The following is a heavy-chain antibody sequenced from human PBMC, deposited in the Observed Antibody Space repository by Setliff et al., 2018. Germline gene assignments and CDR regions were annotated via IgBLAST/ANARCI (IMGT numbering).Heavy chain of an antibody. V-gene: IGHV3-64*02. CDR1: GLTFGTTS. D-gene: IGHD3-3*01. CDR2: ISSNGDRT. Sequence: GGSLRLSCAASGLTFGTTSMHWVRQAPGKGLEYVSAISSNGDRTYYGDSVKGRFTISRDNSKNTLYLQMGSLRAEDMAVYYCAIDDLTIKNYNVWSGESDLWGKGTTVTVSA. CDR3: AIDDLTIKNYNVWSGESDL. J-gene: IGHJ6*04.